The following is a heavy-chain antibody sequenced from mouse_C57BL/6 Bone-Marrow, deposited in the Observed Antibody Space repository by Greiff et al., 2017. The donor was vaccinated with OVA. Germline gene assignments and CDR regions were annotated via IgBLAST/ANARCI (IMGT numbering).Heavy chain of an antibody. CDR2: IWSGRST. CDR3: ASYYGNYLWYFDV. Sequence: VKLVESGPGLVQPSQSLSITCTVSGFSLTSYGVHWVRQSPGKGLEWLGVIWSGRSTDYNAAFISRLSISKDNSKSQVFFKMNSLQADDTAIYYCASYYGNYLWYFDVWGTGTTVTVSS. V-gene: IGHV2-2*01. D-gene: IGHD2-1*01. CDR1: GFSLTSYG. J-gene: IGHJ1*03.